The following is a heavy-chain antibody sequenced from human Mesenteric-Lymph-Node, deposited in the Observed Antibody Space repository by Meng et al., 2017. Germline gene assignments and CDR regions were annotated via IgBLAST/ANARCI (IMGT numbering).Heavy chain of an antibody. J-gene: IGHJ4*02. D-gene: IGHD5-12*01. Sequence: QVQLQDSGPGLVKPSGTLSLTCAVSGGSISSSNWWSWVRQPPGKGLEWIGSIYYSGSTYYNPSLRSRVTMSLDTSKNQFSLKLSSVTATDTAVYYCARHDGGYGDYFDHWGQGTLVTVSS. CDR2: IYYSGST. CDR1: GGSISSSNW. CDR3: ARHDGGYGDYFDH. V-gene: IGHV4-4*02.